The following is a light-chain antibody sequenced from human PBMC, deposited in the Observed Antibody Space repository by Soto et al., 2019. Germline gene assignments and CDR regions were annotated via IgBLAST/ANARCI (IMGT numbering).Light chain of an antibody. J-gene: IGKJ4*01. Sequence: DIQMTQSPSSLSASVGDRVTITCRASQYISTYLAWYQQKPGKAPCLLIFASSLQSGVPPTFSGRGSGTDFTRTISSLPPEDFATCYCQQSYTAPLTFGGGTKVEL. CDR1: QYISTY. CDR3: QQSYTAPLT. V-gene: IGKV1-39*01. CDR2: AS.